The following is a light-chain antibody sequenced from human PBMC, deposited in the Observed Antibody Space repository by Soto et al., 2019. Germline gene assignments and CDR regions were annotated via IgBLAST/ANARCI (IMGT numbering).Light chain of an antibody. V-gene: IGKV3-20*01. J-gene: IGKJ5*01. CDR1: QSVNSR. CDR2: GAS. Sequence: EIVLTQAPGTLSCSPGEIATLSCRASQSVNSRLAWYQHKPGQAPRLLISGASSRATGIPDRFSGSGSATDFTLTISRLEPEDFALYYCQHYGRSPITFGQGTRLEIK. CDR3: QHYGRSPIT.